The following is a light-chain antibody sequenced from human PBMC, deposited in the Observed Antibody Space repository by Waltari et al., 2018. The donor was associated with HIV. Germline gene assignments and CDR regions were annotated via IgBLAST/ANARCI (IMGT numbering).Light chain of an antibody. CDR2: GAS. CDR1: QSVSSN. CDR3: QQNHDWPPTT. Sequence: EIVMTQSPAALSVSPGERVTLSCMASQSVSSNVAWYQHKPGQAPRLLIYGASTRATGIPARFSGSGSGTQFTLTISSLQSEDFAVYYCQQNHDWPPTTFGQGTRLEIK. J-gene: IGKJ5*01. V-gene: IGKV3-15*01.